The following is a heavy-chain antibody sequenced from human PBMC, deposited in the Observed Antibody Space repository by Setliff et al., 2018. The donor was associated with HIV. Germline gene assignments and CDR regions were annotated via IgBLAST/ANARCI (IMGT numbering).Heavy chain of an antibody. D-gene: IGHD6-19*01. V-gene: IGHV5-51*01. CDR3: ARHGSAAPGLDP. Sequence: PGESLTISCKGSGYSFTSYWIGWVRQMPGKGLEWMGMIYPRDSDTKYSPSFQGQVTMSVDKSVSTAYLQWSSLKASDTAMYFCARHGSAAPGLDPWGQGTLVTVSS. CDR2: IYPRDSDT. J-gene: IGHJ5*02. CDR1: GYSFTSYW.